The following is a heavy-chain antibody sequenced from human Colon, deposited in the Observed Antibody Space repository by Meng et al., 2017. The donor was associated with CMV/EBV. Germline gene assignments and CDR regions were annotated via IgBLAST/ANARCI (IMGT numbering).Heavy chain of an antibody. J-gene: IGHJ3*02. Sequence: GESLKISCAASEFTFSDFFMTWLRQAPGRGLELVAHIKEDGSEKYFVGSVKGRFTISRDNAKNSLYLQMNSLRAEDTAVYYCARDPFIKAFDIWGQGTMVTVSS. CDR3: ARDPFIKAFDI. V-gene: IGHV3-7*01. CDR2: IKEDGSEK. CDR1: EFTFSDFF.